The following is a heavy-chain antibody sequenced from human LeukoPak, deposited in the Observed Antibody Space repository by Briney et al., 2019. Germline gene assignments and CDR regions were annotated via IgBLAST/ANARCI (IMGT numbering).Heavy chain of an antibody. J-gene: IGHJ6*01. Sequence: PSETLSLTCTVSGGSISSYYWSWIRQPPGKGLEWIGYIYYSGSTNYNPSLKSRVTISVDTSKNQFSLKLSSVTAADTAVYYCARLVGDFWTPYYYGMDVWGQGTTVTVSS. CDR3: ARLVGDFWTPYYYGMDV. CDR2: IYYSGST. V-gene: IGHV4-59*08. CDR1: GGSISSYY. D-gene: IGHD3-3*01.